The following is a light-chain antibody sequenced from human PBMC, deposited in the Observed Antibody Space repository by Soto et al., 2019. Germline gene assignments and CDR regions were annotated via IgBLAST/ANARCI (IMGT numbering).Light chain of an antibody. J-gene: IGKJ4*01. Sequence: DIQMTQSPSSLSASVGDRVTITCRASQTISTYLNWYQQRPGKAPKLLIYAASSLQSGVASRFSGSGSGTDFTLTINSLQPEDFATYYCQQGYSSPPTFGGGTKVEI. CDR3: QQGYSSPPT. CDR2: AAS. V-gene: IGKV1-39*01. CDR1: QTISTY.